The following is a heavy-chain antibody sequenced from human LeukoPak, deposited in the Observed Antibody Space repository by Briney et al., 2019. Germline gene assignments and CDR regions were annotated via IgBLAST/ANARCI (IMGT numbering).Heavy chain of an antibody. D-gene: IGHD2-15*01. V-gene: IGHV4-4*07. J-gene: IGHJ3*02. Sequence: SEALSLTCTVSDGSISSYYWSWIRQPAGKGLEWIGRIYTSGSTNYNPSLKSRVTMSVDTSKNQFSLKLSSVTAADTAVYYCARELKVAGAFDIWGQGTMVTVSS. CDR1: DGSISSYY. CDR2: IYTSGST. CDR3: ARELKVAGAFDI.